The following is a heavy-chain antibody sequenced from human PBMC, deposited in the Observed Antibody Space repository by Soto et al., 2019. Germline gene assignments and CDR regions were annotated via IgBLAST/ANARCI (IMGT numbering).Heavy chain of an antibody. CDR2: IRSKAYGGTT. J-gene: IGHJ4*02. V-gene: IGHV3-49*03. CDR3: TRAPTYSSGLTPEDDY. Sequence: GGSLRLSCTASGFTFGDYAMSWFRQAPGKGLEWVGFIRSKAYGGTTEYAASAKGRFTISRDDSKSIAYLQMNSLKTEDTAVYYCTRAPTYSSGLTPEDDYWGQGTLVTVSS. CDR1: GFTFGDYA. D-gene: IGHD6-19*01.